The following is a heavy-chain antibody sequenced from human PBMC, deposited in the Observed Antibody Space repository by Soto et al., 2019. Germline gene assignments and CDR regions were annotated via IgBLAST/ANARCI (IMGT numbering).Heavy chain of an antibody. Sequence: SETLSLTCAVCGGSFTGNYSSWIRQPPWKGLEWIGEVNDSGITNFNPSLKSRVTISVDTSKKQFTLKLTSVTAADTAVYYCATARATSYLVMDVWGHGTTVPVCS. D-gene: IGHD2-8*01. CDR2: VNDSGIT. CDR1: GGSFTGNY. J-gene: IGHJ6*01. CDR3: ATARATSYLVMDV. V-gene: IGHV4-34*01.